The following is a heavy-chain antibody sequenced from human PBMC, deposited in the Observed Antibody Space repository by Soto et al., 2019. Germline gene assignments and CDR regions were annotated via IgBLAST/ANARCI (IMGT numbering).Heavy chain of an antibody. V-gene: IGHV1-18*04. CDR2: VSGNNGAS. CDR3: VRDQKYFRVNGNWFDS. Sequence: ASVKVSCKXSGYTSADFGISWVRQAPGQGLEWMGWVSGNNGASNPAPKVQGRITMTLDTSTGVSYMALRSLRSDDTAIYYCVRDQKYFRVNGNWFDSRGQGTLVTVSS. CDR1: GYTSADFG. J-gene: IGHJ5*01. D-gene: IGHD2-2*01.